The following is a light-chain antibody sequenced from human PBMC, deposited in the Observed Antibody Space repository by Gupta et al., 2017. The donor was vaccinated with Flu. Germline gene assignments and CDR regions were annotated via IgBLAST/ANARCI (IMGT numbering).Light chain of an antibody. J-gene: IGKJ1*01. CDR3: QQSYSFPRT. V-gene: IGKV1-39*01. Sequence: DIQMTQSPSPLSASVGDRVTITCRASQSINTYLNWYQQKPGKAPKVLIYAASIMQSGVPSRFGGSGSGTDFTLTISSLQPEDFATYYCQQSYSFPRTFGQGTRVEI. CDR2: AAS. CDR1: QSINTY.